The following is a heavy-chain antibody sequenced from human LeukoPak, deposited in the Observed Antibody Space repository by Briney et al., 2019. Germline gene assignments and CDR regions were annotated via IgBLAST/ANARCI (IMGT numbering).Heavy chain of an antibody. D-gene: IGHD3-22*01. V-gene: IGHV1-18*01. CDR1: GYTFTSHG. CDR3: ANGYYYDSSSVGSYYYYMDV. CDR2: ISTYNGNT. J-gene: IGHJ6*03. Sequence: ASVKVSCKASGYTFTSHGISWVRQAPGQGLEWMGWISTYNGNTNYAQKLQGRVSMTTDTSTSTAYMDLSSLRSEDTAVYYCANGYYYDSSSVGSYYYYMDVWGKGTTVTVSS.